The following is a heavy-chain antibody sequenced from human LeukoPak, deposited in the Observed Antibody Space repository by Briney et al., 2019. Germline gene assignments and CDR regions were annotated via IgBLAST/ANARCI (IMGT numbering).Heavy chain of an antibody. CDR2: ISYDGSNK. CDR3: ARYQLAYSGYDTLFDY. CDR1: GFTFDSYA. Sequence: GRSLRLSCAASGFTFDSYAIHWVRQAPGKGLEWVAVISYDGSNKYYADSVKGRFTISRDNSKNTLYLQLNSLRPEDTAVYYCARYQLAYSGYDTLFDYWGQGSLVTVSS. D-gene: IGHD5-12*01. J-gene: IGHJ4*02. V-gene: IGHV3-30*04.